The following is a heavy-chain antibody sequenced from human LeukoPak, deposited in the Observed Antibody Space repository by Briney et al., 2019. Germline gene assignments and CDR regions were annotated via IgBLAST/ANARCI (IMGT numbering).Heavy chain of an antibody. CDR3: ARDGRRELLGFDY. CDR2: IYYSGST. V-gene: IGHV4-39*07. J-gene: IGHJ4*02. D-gene: IGHD1-26*01. Sequence: SETLSLTCTVSGGSISTSSYYWGWIRQPPGKGLEWIGSIYYSGSTHYNPSLKSRVSLSLDTSKNQFSLKLSSVTAADTAVYYCARDGRRELLGFDYWGQGTLVTVSS. CDR1: GGSISTSSYY.